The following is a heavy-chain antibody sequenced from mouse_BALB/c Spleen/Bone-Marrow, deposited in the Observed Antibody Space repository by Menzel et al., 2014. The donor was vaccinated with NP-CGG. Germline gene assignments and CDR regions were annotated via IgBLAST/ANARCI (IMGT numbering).Heavy chain of an antibody. V-gene: IGHV7-3*02. CDR2: IRNKANGYTT. J-gene: IGHJ1*01. Sequence: EVKLMESGGGLVQPGGSLRLSCATSGFTFTDYYMSWVHQPPGKALEWLGFIRNKANGYTTEYSASVKGRFTISRDNSQSILYLQMNILRTEDSATYYCARDRNYDINWYFDVWGAGTTVTVSS. D-gene: IGHD1-1*01. CDR1: GFTFTDYY. CDR3: ARDRNYDINWYFDV.